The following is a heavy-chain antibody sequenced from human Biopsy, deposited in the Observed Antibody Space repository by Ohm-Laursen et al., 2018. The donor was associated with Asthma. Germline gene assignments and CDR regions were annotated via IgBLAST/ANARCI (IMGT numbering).Heavy chain of an antibody. V-gene: IGHV3-30*04. J-gene: IGHJ5*02. CDR1: GFTFRSYA. Sequence: SLRLSCAASGFTFRSYAMHWVRQAPGKGLEWVATIYYDGDRKYYRESVKGRFTISRDNSKNRLYLEMDSLRAEDTAVYYCAREKVIDSRGFQTWFDPWGQGTLVHVSS. D-gene: IGHD3-16*02. CDR2: IYYDGDRK. CDR3: AREKVIDSRGFQTWFDP.